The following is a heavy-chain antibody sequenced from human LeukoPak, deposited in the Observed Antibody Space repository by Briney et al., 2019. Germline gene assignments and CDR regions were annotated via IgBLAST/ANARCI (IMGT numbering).Heavy chain of an antibody. V-gene: IGHV3-21*01. CDR1: GFMFSAYS. CDR2: VSASSTHT. J-gene: IGHJ3*02. CDR3: ARDPPGYNTAFDI. D-gene: IGHD5-24*01. Sequence: PGGSLRLSCAASGFMFSAYSMNWVRQAPGKGLEWVSSVSASSTHTHYADSVKGRFTISRDNAKNSLYLQMSSLRAEDTAVYYCARDPPGYNTAFDIWGQGTMVTVSS.